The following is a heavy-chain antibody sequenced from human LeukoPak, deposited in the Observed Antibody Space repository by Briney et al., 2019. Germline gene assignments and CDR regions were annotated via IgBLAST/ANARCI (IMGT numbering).Heavy chain of an antibody. CDR3: ARDGLAWEDAFDI. D-gene: IGHD1-26*01. J-gene: IGHJ3*02. CDR2: IYTSGST. CDR1: GGSISSGSYY. Sequence: NSSQTLSLTCTVSGGSISSGSYYWSWIRQPAGKGLELIGRIYTSGSTNYNPSLKSRVTISVDTSKNQFSLKLSSVTAADTAVYYCARDGLAWEDAFDIWGQGTMVTVSS. V-gene: IGHV4-61*02.